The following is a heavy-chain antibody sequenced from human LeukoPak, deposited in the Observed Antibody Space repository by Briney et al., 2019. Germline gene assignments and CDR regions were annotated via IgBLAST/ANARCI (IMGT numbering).Heavy chain of an antibody. Sequence: GGSLRLSCAASGFTFSSYSMNWVRQAPGKGLEWVSSISSSSSYIYYADSVKGRFTISRDNAKSSLYLQMNSLRAEDTAVYYCARRIAAAGGSDYWGQGTLVTVSS. CDR1: GFTFSSYS. CDR3: ARRIAAAGGSDY. J-gene: IGHJ4*02. D-gene: IGHD6-13*01. CDR2: ISSSSSYI. V-gene: IGHV3-21*01.